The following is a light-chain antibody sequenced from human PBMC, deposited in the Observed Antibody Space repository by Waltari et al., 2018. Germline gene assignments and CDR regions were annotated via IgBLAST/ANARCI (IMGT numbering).Light chain of an antibody. V-gene: IGKV1-39*01. CDR3: QQSYSTPMYT. Sequence: DIQVTQSPSSLSASVGDSVTMTCRASQSISPYVNWYQQKPGKAPQLLIYAASNLQSGVPSRFSGSGSGTDFTLTISSLQPEDFATYYCQQSYSTPMYTFGQGTTLEIK. CDR1: QSISPY. CDR2: AAS. J-gene: IGKJ2*01.